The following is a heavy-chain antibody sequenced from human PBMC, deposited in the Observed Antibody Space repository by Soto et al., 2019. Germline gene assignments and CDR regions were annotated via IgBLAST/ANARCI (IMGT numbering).Heavy chain of an antibody. J-gene: IGHJ4*02. CDR1: GYSISSSNW. CDR3: ARREIQGPIDY. D-gene: IGHD1-26*01. CDR2: IYYSGTT. Sequence: SETLSLTCAVSGYSISSSNWWGWIRQPPGKGLEWIGYIYYSGTTYYNPSLKGRVTMSVDTSKNQFSLKLTSVTAVDTAVYYCARREIQGPIDYWGQGTLVTVSS. V-gene: IGHV4-28*01.